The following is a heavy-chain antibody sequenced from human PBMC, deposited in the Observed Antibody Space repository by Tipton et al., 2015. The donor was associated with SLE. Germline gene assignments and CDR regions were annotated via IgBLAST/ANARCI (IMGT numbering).Heavy chain of an antibody. V-gene: IGHV4-38-2*02. CDR3: ARGGAYDY. D-gene: IGHD1-26*01. CDR1: GYSLSSGYY. Sequence: LRLSCTVSGYSLSSGYYWAWIRQPPGKGLEWIATVHYSGNTYYNPSLKSRNTMSVDTSKNQFSLKLTSVTAADTAVYYCARGGAYDYWGQGTLVTVSS. J-gene: IGHJ4*02. CDR2: VHYSGNT.